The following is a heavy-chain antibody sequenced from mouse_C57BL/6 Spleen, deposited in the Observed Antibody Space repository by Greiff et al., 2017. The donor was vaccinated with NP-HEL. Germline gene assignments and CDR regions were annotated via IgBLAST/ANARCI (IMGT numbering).Heavy chain of an antibody. CDR2: IYPRDGST. V-gene: IGHV1-78*01. CDR1: GYTFTDHT. CDR3: AREIYYGSREPHFDY. Sequence: VQLQQSDAELVKPGASVKISCKVSGYTFTDHTIHWMKQRPEQGLEWIGYIYPRDGSTKYNEKFKGKATLTADKSSSTAYMQLNSLTSEDSAVYFCAREIYYGSREPHFDYWGQGTTLTVSS. D-gene: IGHD1-1*01. J-gene: IGHJ2*01.